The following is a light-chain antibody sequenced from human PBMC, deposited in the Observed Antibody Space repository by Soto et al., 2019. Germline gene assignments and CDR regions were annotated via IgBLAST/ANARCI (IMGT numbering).Light chain of an antibody. CDR3: ASYTSSTTHV. CDR1: SRDVGSYDL. J-gene: IGLJ1*01. Sequence: QSALTQPASVSGSPGQSITISCTGTSRDVGSYDLVSWYQHHPGKAPKLMIYEGTKRPSGVSNRFSGSKSGNTASLTISGLQAEDEADYYCASYTSSTTHVFGTGTKLTVL. V-gene: IGLV2-14*02. CDR2: EGT.